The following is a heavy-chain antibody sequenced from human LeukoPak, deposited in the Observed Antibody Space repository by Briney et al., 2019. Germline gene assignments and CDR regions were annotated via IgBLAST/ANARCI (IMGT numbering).Heavy chain of an antibody. D-gene: IGHD2-21*02. CDR3: AIISTSSDFFDY. J-gene: IGHJ4*02. CDR2: ISWDGGST. Sequence: GGSLRLSCAAPKFTFDDYTMHWVRQAPGKGLEWVSLISWDGGSTYYADSVKGRFTISRDNSNNSLYLQMNSLRTEDTALYYCAIISTSSDFFDYWGQGTLVTVSS. CDR1: KFTFDDYT. V-gene: IGHV3-43*01.